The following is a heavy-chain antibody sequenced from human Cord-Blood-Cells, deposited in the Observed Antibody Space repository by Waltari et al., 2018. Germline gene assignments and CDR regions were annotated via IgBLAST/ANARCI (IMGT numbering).Heavy chain of an antibody. D-gene: IGHD3-3*01. J-gene: IGHJ4*02. CDR3: ARVMDFWSGYPYY. CDR1: GYTFTGYY. V-gene: IGHV1-2*02. Sequence: QVQLVQSGAEVKKLGASVKVSCKASGYTFTGYYMHWVRQAPGQGLEWMGCINPNSGGTNDAQKFQGRVTMTRDTSISTAYMELSRLRSDDTAVYYCARVMDFWSGYPYYWGQGTLVTVSS. CDR2: INPNSGGT.